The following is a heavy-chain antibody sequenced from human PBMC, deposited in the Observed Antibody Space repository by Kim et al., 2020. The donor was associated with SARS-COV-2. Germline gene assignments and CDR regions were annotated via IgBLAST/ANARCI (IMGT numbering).Heavy chain of an antibody. D-gene: IGHD3-3*01. CDR1: GYSFTSYW. CDR3: ARLGAPYYDFWSGYQDDYYYYYGMDV. J-gene: IGHJ6*02. Sequence: GESLKISCKGSGYSFTSYWIGWVRQMPGKGLEWMGIIYPGDSDTRYSPSFQGQVTILADKSISTAYLQWSSLKASDTAMYYCARLGAPYYDFWSGYQDDYYYYYGMDVWGQGTTVTVSS. CDR2: IYPGDSDT. V-gene: IGHV5-51*01.